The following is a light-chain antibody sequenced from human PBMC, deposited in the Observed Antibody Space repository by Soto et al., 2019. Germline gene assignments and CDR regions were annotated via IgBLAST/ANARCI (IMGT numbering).Light chain of an antibody. V-gene: IGKV3-20*01. J-gene: IGKJ2*01. Sequence: EIVLTQSPGTLSLSPGERATLSCRASQSVSSSYLAWYQQKPGQAPRLLIYAASSRAPVIPDRFSGSGSGTDLMLTISSREPAECAVYYGQQYDSSASLFGRGTKMEIK. CDR3: QQYDSSASL. CDR2: AAS. CDR1: QSVSSSY.